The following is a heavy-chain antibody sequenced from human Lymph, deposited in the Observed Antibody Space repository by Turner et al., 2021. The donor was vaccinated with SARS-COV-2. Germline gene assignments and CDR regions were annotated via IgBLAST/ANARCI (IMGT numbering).Heavy chain of an antibody. CDR2: MNPNSGNT. D-gene: IGHD1-26*01. CDR3: SRGRYSGGGMDV. J-gene: IGHJ6*02. Sequence: QVQLVQSGAEVNKPGASGKVSCKSPGYTFTSYAINWVRQATGQGREWMGWMNPNSGNTGYAQKFQGRVTMTRNTSISTAYMELSSLRSEDTAVYYCSRGRYSGGGMDVWGQGTTVTVSS. CDR1: GYTFTSYA. V-gene: IGHV1-8*02.